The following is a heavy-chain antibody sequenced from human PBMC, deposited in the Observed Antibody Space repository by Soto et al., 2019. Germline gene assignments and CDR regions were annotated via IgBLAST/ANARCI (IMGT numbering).Heavy chain of an antibody. CDR3: AKNSGYSGYVNTAFDY. Sequence: PGGSLRLSCAASGFTFKNYGMIWVRQAPGKGLEWVSVISASGNSAQYADSVKGRFTISRDNSKNTLYLQMHSLRAEDSAVYYCAKNSGYSGYVNTAFDYWGQGTLVTVSS. CDR2: ISASGNSA. V-gene: IGHV3-23*01. D-gene: IGHD5-12*01. J-gene: IGHJ4*02. CDR1: GFTFKNYG.